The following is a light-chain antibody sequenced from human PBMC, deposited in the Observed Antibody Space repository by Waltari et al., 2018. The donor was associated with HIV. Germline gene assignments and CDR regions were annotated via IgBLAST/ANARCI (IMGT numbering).Light chain of an antibody. CDR2: GKN. Sequence: SSELTQDPVVSVALGQTVTITCQGDRLSSSYATWYQQKPGQAPLLVFFGKNSRPSGIPDRFSGSNSRNKASLTITGAQAEDEADYYCYSRDSTTNHRVFGGGTKLTVL. CDR3: YSRDSTTNHRV. V-gene: IGLV3-19*01. J-gene: IGLJ2*01. CDR1: RLSSSY.